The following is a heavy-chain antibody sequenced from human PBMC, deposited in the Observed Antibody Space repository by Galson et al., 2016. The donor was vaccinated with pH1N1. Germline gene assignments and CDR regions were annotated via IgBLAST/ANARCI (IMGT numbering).Heavy chain of an antibody. CDR2: IDPSNGGT. D-gene: IGHD7-27*01. J-gene: IGHJ4*02. V-gene: IGHV1-46*01. Sequence: SVKVSCKASGYTFTKEYIHWVRQAPGQGLEWMGVIDPSNGGTTYSQKFQGLVTMTRDTSTNTVYMELGGLTSEDTAVYSCIRDLGRLRHDWGQGTLVTVSS. CDR3: IRDLGRLRHD. CDR1: GYTFTKEY.